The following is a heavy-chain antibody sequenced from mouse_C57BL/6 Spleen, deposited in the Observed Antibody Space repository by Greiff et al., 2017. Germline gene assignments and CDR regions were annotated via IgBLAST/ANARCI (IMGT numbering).Heavy chain of an antibody. J-gene: IGHJ2*01. CDR2: ISYDGSN. CDR3: ARGLTGFDY. V-gene: IGHV3-6*01. D-gene: IGHD1-1*01. CDR1: GYSITSGYY. Sequence: DVKLQESGPGLVKPSQSLPLTCSVTGYSITSGYYWNWIRQFPGNKLEWMGYISYDGSNNYNPSLKNRISITRDTSKNQFFLKLNSVTTEDTATYYWARGLTGFDYWGQGTTLTVSS.